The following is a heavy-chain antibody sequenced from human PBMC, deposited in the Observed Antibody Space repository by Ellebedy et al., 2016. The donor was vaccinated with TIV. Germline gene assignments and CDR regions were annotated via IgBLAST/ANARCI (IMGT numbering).Heavy chain of an antibody. V-gene: IGHV3-23*01. CDR2: ITESGGNT. CDR3: ARDPVGVGPAFDV. Sequence: GESLKISCAASGFTFSNNAMSWVRHAPGNGLAWVSSITESGGNTYYADSVKGRFTIYRDNSKDTLYLQMNSLRAEDTAIYYCARDPVGVGPAFDVWGQGTMVTVSS. CDR1: GFTFSNNA. D-gene: IGHD4-23*01. J-gene: IGHJ3*01.